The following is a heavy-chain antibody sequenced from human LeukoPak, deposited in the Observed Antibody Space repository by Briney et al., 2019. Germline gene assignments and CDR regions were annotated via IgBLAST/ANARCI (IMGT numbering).Heavy chain of an antibody. J-gene: IGHJ6*04. CDR2: ISSSGSTI. V-gene: IGHV3-48*04. Sequence: GGSLRLSCAASGFTFSSYSMMWVRQAPGKGLEWVSYISSSGSTIYYADSVKGRFTISRDNAKNSLYLQMNSLRAEDTAVYYCAELGITMIGGVWGKGTTVTVSS. D-gene: IGHD3-10*02. CDR3: AELGITMIGGV. CDR1: GFTFSSYS.